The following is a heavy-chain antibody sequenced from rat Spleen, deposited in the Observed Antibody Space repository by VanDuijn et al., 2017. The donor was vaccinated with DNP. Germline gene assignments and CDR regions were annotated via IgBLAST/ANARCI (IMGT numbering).Heavy chain of an antibody. CDR2: IAYSGST. CDR3: ARANYDGTYYPNWYFDF. CDR1: GFSLTSYN. D-gene: IGHD1-12*02. Sequence: VQLKESGPGLVKPSQTLSLTCTVDGFSLTSYNVHWVRQPPGNKMEWMGYIAYSGSTGYSPSLKGRISITRDTSKRQFFLQLNSVTTEDTATYYCARANYDGTYYPNWYFDFWGPGTTVTVSS. J-gene: IGHJ1*01. V-gene: IGHV3-1*01.